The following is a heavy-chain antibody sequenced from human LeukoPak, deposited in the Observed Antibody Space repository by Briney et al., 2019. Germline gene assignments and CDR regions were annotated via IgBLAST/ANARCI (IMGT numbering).Heavy chain of an antibody. CDR2: INPNSGGT. CDR1: GYTFTGYY. Sequence: ASVTVSCKASGYTFTGYYMHWVRQSPGQGLEWMGWINPNSGGTNYAQKFQGRVTMTRDTFISTAYMELSRLRSDDTAVYYCARAQAAAGTLDYWGQGTLVTVSS. V-gene: IGHV1-2*02. CDR3: ARAQAAAGTLDY. D-gene: IGHD6-13*01. J-gene: IGHJ4*02.